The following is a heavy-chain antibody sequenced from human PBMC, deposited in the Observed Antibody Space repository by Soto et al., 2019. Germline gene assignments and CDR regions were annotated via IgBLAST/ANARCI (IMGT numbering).Heavy chain of an antibody. CDR3: ARVVLTITRGAFDA. CDR2: ISHSGTS. Sequence: QVQLQESGPGLVKPSGTLSLTCAVSGGSISSSHWWALVRQSPGKGLEYIGEISHSGTSNSNPSLKSRVTLSVIKAQRRFSLALTSVTAADPAVYYCARVVLTITRGAFDAWGKGALVIVS. D-gene: IGHD3-9*01. V-gene: IGHV4-4*02. CDR1: GGSISSSHW. J-gene: IGHJ3*01.